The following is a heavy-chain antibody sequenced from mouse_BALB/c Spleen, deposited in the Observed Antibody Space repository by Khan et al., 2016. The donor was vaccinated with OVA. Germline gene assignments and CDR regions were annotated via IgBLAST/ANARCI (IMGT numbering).Heavy chain of an antibody. Sequence: QVRLQQSGAELARPGASVKMSCKASGYTFTTYTIHWVKQRPGQGLEWIGYIIPSTDYTTYNQKFKDKATLTADKSSSTAYMQLSSLTSDDSAVYYCAKEGAYYRSDGWFAYWGQGTLVTVS. D-gene: IGHD2-14*01. CDR1: GYTFTTYT. J-gene: IGHJ3*01. CDR2: IIPSTDYT. V-gene: IGHV1-4*01. CDR3: AKEGAYYRSDGWFAY.